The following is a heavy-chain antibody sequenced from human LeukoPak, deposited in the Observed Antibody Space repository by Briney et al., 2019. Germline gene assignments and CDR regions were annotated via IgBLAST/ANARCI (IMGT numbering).Heavy chain of an antibody. D-gene: IGHD3-3*01. J-gene: IGHJ5*02. CDR1: GGSISSYY. V-gene: IGHV4-59*01. CDR2: IYYSGST. CDR3: ARDLGDFWSGHNWFDP. Sequence: SETLSLTCTVSGGSISSYYWSWIRQPPGKGLEWIGYIYYSGSTNYNPSLKSRVTISVDTSKNQFSLKLSSVTAADTAVYYCARDLGDFWSGHNWFDPWGQGTLVTVSS.